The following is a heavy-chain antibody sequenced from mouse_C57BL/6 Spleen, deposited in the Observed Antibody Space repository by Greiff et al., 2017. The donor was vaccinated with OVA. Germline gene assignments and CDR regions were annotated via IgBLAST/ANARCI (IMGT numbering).Heavy chain of an antibody. CDR3: ARREDPYYYAMDY. J-gene: IGHJ4*01. CDR1: GFSLSTSGMG. CDR2: IYWDDDT. V-gene: IGHV8-12*01. Sequence: QVTLKVSGPGILQSSQTLSLTCSFSGFSLSTSGMGVSWIRQPSGKGLDWLAHIYWDDDTRYNPSLKSRLTSAKDTARNQVFLKITSVDTADTATYDCARREDPYYYAMDYWGQGTSVTVSS.